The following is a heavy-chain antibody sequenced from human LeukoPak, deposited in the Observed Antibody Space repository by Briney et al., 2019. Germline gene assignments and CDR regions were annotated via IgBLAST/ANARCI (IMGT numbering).Heavy chain of an antibody. Sequence: PSETLSLTCAVYGGSFSGYYWSWIRQPPGKGLEWIGEINHSGSTNYNPSLKSRVTISVDTSKNQFSLKLSSVTAADTAVYYCARHDGYDPFDYWGQGTLVTVSS. CDR2: INHSGST. CDR3: ARHDGYDPFDY. D-gene: IGHD5-12*01. CDR1: GGSFSGYY. V-gene: IGHV4-34*01. J-gene: IGHJ4*02.